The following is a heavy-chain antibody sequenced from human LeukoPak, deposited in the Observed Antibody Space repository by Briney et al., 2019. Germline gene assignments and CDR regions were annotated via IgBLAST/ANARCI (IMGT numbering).Heavy chain of an antibody. D-gene: IGHD3-10*01. CDR1: GFSLSNARMG. CDR3: ARMVTRFGELLWDP. V-gene: IGHV2-26*02. J-gene: IGHJ5*02. CDR2: IFSNDEK. Sequence: SGPVLVKLTETLTLTCTVSGFSLSNARMGVSWIRQPPGKALEWLAHIFSNDEKSYSTSLKSRLTISKDTSKSQVVLTMTNMDPVDTATYYCARMVTRFGELLWDPWGQGTLVTVSS.